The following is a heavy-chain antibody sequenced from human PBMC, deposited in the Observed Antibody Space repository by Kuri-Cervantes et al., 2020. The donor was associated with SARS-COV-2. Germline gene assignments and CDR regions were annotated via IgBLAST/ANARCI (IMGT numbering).Heavy chain of an antibody. D-gene: IGHD3-9*01. CDR2: ISVYNGNT. V-gene: IGHV1-18*01. CDR1: GYTFTSYG. J-gene: IGHJ6*02. CDR3: ASMALRYFDLYYYYYGMDV. Sequence: ASVKVSCKASGYTFTSYGISWVRQAPGQGLEWMGWISVYNGNTNYAQKLQGRVTMTTDTSTRTAYMELRSLRSEDTAVYYCASMALRYFDLYYYYYGMDVWGQGTTVTVSS.